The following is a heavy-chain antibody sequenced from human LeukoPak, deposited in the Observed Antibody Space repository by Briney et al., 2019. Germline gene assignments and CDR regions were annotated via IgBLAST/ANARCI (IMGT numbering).Heavy chain of an antibody. CDR3: ARVDGSCSGGSCPSGNWFDP. D-gene: IGHD2-15*01. CDR1: GGSISSYY. Sequence: SETLSLTCTVSGGSISSYYWSWIRQPAGKGLEWIGRIYTSGSTDYNPSLKGRVTISVDTSKSQFSLKLNSVTAADTAVYYCARVDGSCSGGSCPSGNWFDPWGQGTLVTVSS. J-gene: IGHJ5*02. V-gene: IGHV4-4*07. CDR2: IYTSGST.